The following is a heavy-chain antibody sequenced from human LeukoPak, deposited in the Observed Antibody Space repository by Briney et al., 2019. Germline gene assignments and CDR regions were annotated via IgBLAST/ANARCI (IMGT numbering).Heavy chain of an antibody. D-gene: IGHD6-19*01. Sequence: SGPALVKPTQTLTLTCTCSGFSLSTSGMCVSWIRQPPGKALEWLARIDWDDDKYYSTSLKTRLTISKDTSKNQVVLTMTNMDPVDTATYYCARMYSSGWYVDPWGQGTLVTVSS. CDR1: GFSLSTSGMC. V-gene: IGHV2-70*11. CDR2: IDWDDDK. CDR3: ARMYSSGWYVDP. J-gene: IGHJ5*02.